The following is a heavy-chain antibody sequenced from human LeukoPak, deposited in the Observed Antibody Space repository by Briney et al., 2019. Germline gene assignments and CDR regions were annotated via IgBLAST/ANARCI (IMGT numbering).Heavy chain of an antibody. V-gene: IGHV3-48*01. Sequence: GGSLRLSCAASGFTFNSYSMNWVRQAPGKGLEWVSYISSSSSTIYYADSVKGRFTISRDNAKNSLYLQMNSLRAEDTAVYYCASREDGDYWGQGTLVTVSS. CDR3: ASREDGDY. D-gene: IGHD1-26*01. CDR2: ISSSSSTI. CDR1: GFTFNSYS. J-gene: IGHJ4*02.